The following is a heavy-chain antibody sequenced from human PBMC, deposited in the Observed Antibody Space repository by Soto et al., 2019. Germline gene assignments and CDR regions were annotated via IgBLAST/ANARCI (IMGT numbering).Heavy chain of an antibody. CDR1: GYTFTGYY. CDR3: ASIVNSWPRNSLDV. D-gene: IGHD6-13*01. J-gene: IGHJ6*02. V-gene: IGHV1-2*04. CDR2: INPNSGDT. Sequence: ASVKVSCKASGYTFTGYYMHWVRQAPGQGLEWMGWINPNSGDTNYAQKFQGWVTMTRDTSISTAYMELSRLRSDDTAVYYCASIVNSWPRNSLDVWGQGTTVTVSS.